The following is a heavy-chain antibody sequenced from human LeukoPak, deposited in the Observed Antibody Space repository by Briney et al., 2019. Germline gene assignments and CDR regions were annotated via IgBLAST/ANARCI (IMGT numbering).Heavy chain of an antibody. J-gene: IGHJ3*02. V-gene: IGHV1-69*05. CDR3: ARDRGYSYGPDAFDI. Sequence: SVKVSCKASGGTFSSYAISWVRQAPGQGLEWMGGIIPIFGTANYAQKFQGRVTITTDESTSTAYMELSSLRSGDTAVYYCARDRGYSYGPDAFDIWGQGTMVTVSS. D-gene: IGHD5-18*01. CDR1: GGTFSSYA. CDR2: IIPIFGTA.